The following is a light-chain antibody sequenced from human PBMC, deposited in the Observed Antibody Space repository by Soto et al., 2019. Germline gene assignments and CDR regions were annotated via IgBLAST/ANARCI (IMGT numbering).Light chain of an antibody. CDR1: QSLVYSDGNTY. Sequence: DVVKTQSPLSLPVTLGQPASISCRSSQSLVYSDGNTYLNWSQQRPGQSPRRLIYKVSNRDSGVPDRFSGSGSGTDFALKISRVEAEDVGVYYCMQDTHWPFSFGPGTKVDIK. CDR3: MQDTHWPFS. J-gene: IGKJ3*01. CDR2: KVS. V-gene: IGKV2-30*01.